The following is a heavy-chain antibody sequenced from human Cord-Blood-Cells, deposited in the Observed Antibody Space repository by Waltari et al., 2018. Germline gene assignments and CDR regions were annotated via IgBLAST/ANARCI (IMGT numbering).Heavy chain of an antibody. CDR3: ARGRGGYNWNDGADYYYYYGMDV. D-gene: IGHD1-20*01. Sequence: STNYNPSLKSRVTISVDTSKNQFSLKLSSVTAADTAVYYCARGRGGYNWNDGADYYYYYGMDVWGQGTTVTVSS. J-gene: IGHJ6*02. CDR2: ST. V-gene: IGHV4-59*09.